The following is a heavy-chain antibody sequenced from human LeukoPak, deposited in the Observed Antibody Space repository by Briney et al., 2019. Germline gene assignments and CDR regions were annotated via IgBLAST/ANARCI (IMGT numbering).Heavy chain of an antibody. CDR3: VAYTSSLRWFDL. V-gene: IGHV4-39*07. CDR2: IDCGRTT. Sequence: SETLSLTCTASDDSISSISIYWGWNPQPPGKGLEWIGSIDCGRTTYYNPSLESRLTMQLDTSKKQSSLRLRSVTAADTAVYYCVAYTSSLRWFDLWGQGTLVIVSS. CDR1: DDSISSISIY. J-gene: IGHJ5*02. D-gene: IGHD6-13*01.